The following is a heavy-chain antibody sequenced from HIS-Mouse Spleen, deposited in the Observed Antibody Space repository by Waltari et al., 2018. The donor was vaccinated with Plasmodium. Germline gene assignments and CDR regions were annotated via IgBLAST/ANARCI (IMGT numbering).Heavy chain of an antibody. Sequence: GWINPNSGGTNYAQKFQGRVTMTRDTSISTAYMELSRLRSDDTAVYYCARVLGYKAAAGTFVEYFQHWGQGTLVTVSS. CDR3: ARVLGYKAAAGTFVEYFQH. V-gene: IGHV1-2*02. CDR2: INPNSGGT. D-gene: IGHD6-13*01. J-gene: IGHJ1*01.